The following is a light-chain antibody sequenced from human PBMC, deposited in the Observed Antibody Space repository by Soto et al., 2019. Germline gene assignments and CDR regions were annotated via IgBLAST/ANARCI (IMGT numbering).Light chain of an antibody. J-gene: IGKJ1*01. CDR3: QKSFSTPGT. CDR2: AKS. V-gene: IGKV1-39*01. Sequence: DIQMTQSPSSLSASVGDRVTITCRASQTIAVYLNWYQQKPGKAPRLLIYAKSSLQSGVPYRLRGSGSGTDLTLTISSPQPEDFATYYCQKSFSTPGTFGQGTKVDI. CDR1: QTIAVY.